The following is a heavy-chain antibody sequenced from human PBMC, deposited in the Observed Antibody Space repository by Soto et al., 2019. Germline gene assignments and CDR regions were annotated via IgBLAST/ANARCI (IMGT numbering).Heavy chain of an antibody. CDR2: ISAYNGNT. D-gene: IGHD3-22*01. J-gene: IGHJ3*02. CDR1: GYTFTSYG. Sequence: ASVKVSCKASGYTFTSYGISWLRQAPGQGLEWMGWISAYNGNTNYAQKLQGRVTMTTDTSTSTAYMELRSLRSDDTAVYYCARGAYDSSGYYPDLDAFDIWGQGTMVTVSS. V-gene: IGHV1-18*01. CDR3: ARGAYDSSGYYPDLDAFDI.